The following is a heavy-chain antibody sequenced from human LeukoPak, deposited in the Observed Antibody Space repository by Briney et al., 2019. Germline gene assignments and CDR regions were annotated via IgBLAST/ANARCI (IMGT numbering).Heavy chain of an antibody. Sequence: PGASLRLSCVVSGFTFTNYAMTWVRQAPGKGLEWVSSLSINGDHTYYADSVKGRFTIFRDNSKNTLYLQMNSLRAEDTAIYYCAKMGLGRYCSSTSCSDYWGQGTLVTVSS. CDR1: GFTFTNYA. J-gene: IGHJ4*02. CDR2: LSINGDHT. V-gene: IGHV3-23*01. CDR3: AKMGLGRYCSSTSCSDY. D-gene: IGHD2-2*01.